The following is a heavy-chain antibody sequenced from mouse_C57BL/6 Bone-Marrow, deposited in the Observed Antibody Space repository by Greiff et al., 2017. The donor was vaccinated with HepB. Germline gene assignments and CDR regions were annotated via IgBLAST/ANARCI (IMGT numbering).Heavy chain of an antibody. CDR1: GFTFSDYG. V-gene: IGHV5-17*01. CDR3: ARTDYYGSSPAWFAY. J-gene: IGHJ3*01. D-gene: IGHD1-1*01. Sequence: EVMLVESGGGLVKPGGSLKLSCAASGFTFSDYGMHWVRQAREKGLEWVAYISSGSSTIYYADTVKGRFTISRDNAKNTLFLQMTSLRSEDTAMYYCARTDYYGSSPAWFAYWGQGTLVTVSA. CDR2: ISSGSSTI.